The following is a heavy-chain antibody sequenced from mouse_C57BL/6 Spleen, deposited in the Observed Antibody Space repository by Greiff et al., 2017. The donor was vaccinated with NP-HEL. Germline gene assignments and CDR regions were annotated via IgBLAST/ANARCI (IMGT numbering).Heavy chain of an antibody. Sequence: EVKLMESGGDLVKPGGSLKLSCAASGFTFSSYGMSWVRQTPDKRLEWVATISSGGSYTYYPDSVKGRFTISRDNAKNTLYLQMSSLKSEDTAMYYCARHNGYFVVWGTGTTVTVSS. CDR1: GFTFSSYG. CDR2: ISSGGSYT. V-gene: IGHV5-6*01. J-gene: IGHJ1*03. CDR3: ARHNGYFVV.